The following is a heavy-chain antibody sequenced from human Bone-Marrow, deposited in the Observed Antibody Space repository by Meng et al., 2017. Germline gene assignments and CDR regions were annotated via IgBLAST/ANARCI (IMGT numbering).Heavy chain of an antibody. V-gene: IGHV3-30*01. CDR1: GFTFSSYA. D-gene: IGHD3-22*01. Sequence: GGSLRLSFAASGFTFSSYAMHWVRQAPGKGLEWVAVISYDGSNKYYADSVKGRFTISRDNSKNTLYLQMNSLRAEDTAVYYCARAYYDSSGYTDAFDIWGQGTMVTVSS. CDR3: ARAYYDSSGYTDAFDI. CDR2: ISYDGSNK. J-gene: IGHJ3*02.